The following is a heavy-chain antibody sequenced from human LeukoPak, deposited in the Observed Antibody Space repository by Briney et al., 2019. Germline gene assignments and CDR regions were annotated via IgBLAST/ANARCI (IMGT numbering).Heavy chain of an antibody. CDR2: IYYSGST. D-gene: IGHD3-10*01. CDR3: ARDVFRGVYFDY. V-gene: IGHV4-59*01. Sequence: SETLSLTCTVSGGSISSYYWSWIRQPPGKGLEWIGYIYYSGSTNYNPSLKSRVTISVDTSKNQFSLKLSSVTAADTAVYYCARDVFRGVYFDYWGQGTLVTVSS. J-gene: IGHJ4*02. CDR1: GGSISSYY.